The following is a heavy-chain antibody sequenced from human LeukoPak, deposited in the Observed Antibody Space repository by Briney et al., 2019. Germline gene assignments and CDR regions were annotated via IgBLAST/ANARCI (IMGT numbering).Heavy chain of an antibody. J-gene: IGHJ5*02. CDR1: GASFSSSTYY. V-gene: IGHV4-39*07. CDR3: ARGGHGGNWFDP. CDR2: INHSGST. Sequence: PSETLSLTCTVSGASFSSSTYYWGWIRQPPGKGLEWIGEINHSGSTNYNPSLKSRVTISVDTSKNQFSLKLSSVTAADTAVYYCARGGHGGNWFDPWGQGTLVTVSS. D-gene: IGHD3-16*01.